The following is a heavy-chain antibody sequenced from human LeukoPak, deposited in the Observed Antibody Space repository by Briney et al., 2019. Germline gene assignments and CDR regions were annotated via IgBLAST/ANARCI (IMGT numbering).Heavy chain of an antibody. CDR3: ARVVSKYGRFIDY. J-gene: IGHJ4*02. CDR2: IYYSGST. Sequence: SETLSLTCSVSGDSISIYYWSWIRQPPGKGLEWIGYIYYSGSTNYNPSLKSRVTISVDTSKNQFSLKLSSVTAADTAVYCCARVVSKYGRFIDYWGQGTLVTVSS. V-gene: IGHV4-59*01. CDR1: GDSISIYY. D-gene: IGHD1-26*01.